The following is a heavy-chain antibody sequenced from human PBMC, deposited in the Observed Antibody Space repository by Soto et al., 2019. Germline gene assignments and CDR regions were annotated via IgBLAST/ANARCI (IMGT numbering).Heavy chain of an antibody. Sequence: QVQLVQSGAEVRKPGSSVKVSCKASGGTYSSYAVSWVRQAPGQGLEWMGGIIPMLGTVDYAQKFQGRVTLTADESTRTAYMELSRLRSDDTAVYYCAGGPNWNDVDYWGQGTLVTVSS. CDR3: AGGPNWNDVDY. CDR2: IIPMLGTV. V-gene: IGHV1-69*12. D-gene: IGHD1-1*01. J-gene: IGHJ4*02. CDR1: GGTYSSYA.